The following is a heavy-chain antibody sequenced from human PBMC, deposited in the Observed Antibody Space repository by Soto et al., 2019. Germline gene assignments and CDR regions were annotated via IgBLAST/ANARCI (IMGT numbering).Heavy chain of an antibody. CDR2: IYYSGST. J-gene: IGHJ4*02. CDR3: ARQSGYYYYFDY. Sequence: TETPALTFTVSDGSISSSSYYWGWIRQPPGKGLEWIGSIYYSGSTYYNPSLKSRVTISVDTSKNQFSLKLSSVTAADTAVYYCARQSGYYYYFDYWGQGTLVTVSS. V-gene: IGHV4-39*01. D-gene: IGHD3-22*01. CDR1: DGSISSSSYY.